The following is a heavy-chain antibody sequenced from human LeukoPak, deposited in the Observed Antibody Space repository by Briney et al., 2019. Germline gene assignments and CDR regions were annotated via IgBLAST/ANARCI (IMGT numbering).Heavy chain of an antibody. CDR2: IYYSGST. Sequence: SETLSLTCTVSGGSISSYYWSWIRQPPGKGLEWIGYIYYSGSTNYNPSLTSRVTISVDTSKNQFSLKLSSVTAADTAVYYCARDRTYCSGGSCYFDWYFDLWGRGTLVTVSS. V-gene: IGHV4-59*01. CDR1: GGSISSYY. CDR3: ARDRTYCSGGSCYFDWYFDL. D-gene: IGHD2-15*01. J-gene: IGHJ2*01.